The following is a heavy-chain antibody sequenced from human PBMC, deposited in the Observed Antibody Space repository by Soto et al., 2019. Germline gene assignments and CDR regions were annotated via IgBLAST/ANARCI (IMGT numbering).Heavy chain of an antibody. V-gene: IGHV1-69*13. CDR1: GGTFSSYA. J-gene: IGHJ6*02. CDR3: ATQQWLVRRRRQYGMDV. Sequence: SVKVSCKASGGTFSSYAISWVRQAPGQGLEWMGGIIPIFGTANYAQKFQGRVTITADESTSTAYMELSSLRSEDTAVYYCATQQWLVRRRRQYGMDVWGQGTTVIVSS. D-gene: IGHD6-19*01. CDR2: IIPIFGTA.